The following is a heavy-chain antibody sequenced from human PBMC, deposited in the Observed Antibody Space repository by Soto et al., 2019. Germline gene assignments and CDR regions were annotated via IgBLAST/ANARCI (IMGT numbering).Heavy chain of an antibody. CDR3: ARIKSIIAAAASLNYYYYYMDV. Sequence: QVQLVESGGGVVQPGRSLRLSCAASGFTFSSYGMHWVRQAPGKGLEWVAVIWYDGSNKYYADSVKGRFTISRDNSKNTLYLQMNSLRAEDTAVYYCARIKSIIAAAASLNYYYYYMDVWGKGTTVTVS. CDR2: IWYDGSNK. D-gene: IGHD6-13*01. J-gene: IGHJ6*03. V-gene: IGHV3-33*01. CDR1: GFTFSSYG.